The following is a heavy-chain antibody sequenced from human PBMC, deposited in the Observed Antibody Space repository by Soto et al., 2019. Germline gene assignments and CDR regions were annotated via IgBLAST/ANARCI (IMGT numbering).Heavy chain of an antibody. J-gene: IGHJ6*02. D-gene: IGHD6-6*01. CDR3: AREIWQSIADAQDYYCGMDV. CDR1: GGSASSGSYY. CDR2: IYYSGST. V-gene: IGHV4-61*01. Sequence: KPSETLSLTCTVSGGSASSGSYYWSWIRQPPGKGLEWIGYIYYSGSTNYNPSLKSRVTISVDTSKNQFSLKLSSVTAADTAVYYCAREIWQSIADAQDYYCGMDVWGQGTTVTVSS.